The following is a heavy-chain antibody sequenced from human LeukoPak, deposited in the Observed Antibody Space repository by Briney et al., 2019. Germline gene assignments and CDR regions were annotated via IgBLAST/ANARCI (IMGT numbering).Heavy chain of an antibody. J-gene: IGHJ6*03. Sequence: PSQTLSLTCTVSGGSISSGSYYWSWIRQPAGKGLEWIGYIYYSGSTNYNPSLKSRITISVDTSKNQFSLKLSSVTAADTAVYYCARSGVVAGYYYYYYMDVWGKGTTVTISS. D-gene: IGHD6-19*01. CDR3: ARSGVVAGYYYYYYMDV. V-gene: IGHV4-61*10. CDR2: IYYSGST. CDR1: GGSISSGSYY.